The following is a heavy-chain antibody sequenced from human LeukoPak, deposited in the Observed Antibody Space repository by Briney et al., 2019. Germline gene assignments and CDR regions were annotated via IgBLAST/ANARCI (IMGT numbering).Heavy chain of an antibody. CDR3: ARVAGAETYYYGSGRPGYFDY. J-gene: IGHJ4*02. Sequence: PSETLSLTCTVSGGSISSSSYYWGWIRQPPGKGLEWIGSIYYSGSTYYNPSLKSRVTISVDTSKNQFSLKLSSVTAADTAVYYCARVAGAETYYYGSGRPGYFDYWGQGTLVTVSS. D-gene: IGHD3-10*01. V-gene: IGHV4-39*07. CDR2: IYYSGST. CDR1: GGSISSSSYY.